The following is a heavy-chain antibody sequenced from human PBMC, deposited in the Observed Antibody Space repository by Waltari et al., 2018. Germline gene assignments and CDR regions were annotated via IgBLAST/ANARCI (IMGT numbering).Heavy chain of an antibody. CDR3: TKWLTAAGTGWFDC. D-gene: IGHD6-13*01. J-gene: IGHJ4*02. V-gene: IGHV3-23*01. CDR2: ITSSGGST. CDR1: GFTFSNYA. Sequence: EVQLLESGGGLVQPGGSLRLSCAASGFTFSNYAMTWVRQAPGKGLEWVSGITSSGGSTYYAASVKGRFTISRDSSRNTLHLQMNSLRVEDTAIYYCTKWLTAAGTGWFDCWGQGTLVTVSS.